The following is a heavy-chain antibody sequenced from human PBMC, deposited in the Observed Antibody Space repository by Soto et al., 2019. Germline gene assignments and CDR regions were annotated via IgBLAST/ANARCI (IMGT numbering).Heavy chain of an antibody. V-gene: IGHV1-58*02. CDR1: GFTFTSSA. CDR3: AASRTGGYFDWLLPSWFDP. J-gene: IGHJ5*02. D-gene: IGHD3-9*01. Sequence: SVKVSCKASGFTFTSSAMQWVRQARGQRLEWIGWIVVGSGNTNYAQKFQERVTITRDMSTSTAYMELSSLRSEDTAVYYCAASRTGGYFDWLLPSWFDPWGQGTLVTVSS. CDR2: IVVGSGNT.